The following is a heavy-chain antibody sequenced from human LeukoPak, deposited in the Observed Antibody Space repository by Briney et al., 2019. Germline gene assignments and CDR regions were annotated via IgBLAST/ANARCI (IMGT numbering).Heavy chain of an antibody. Sequence: ASVKVSCKASGYTFTGYYMHWVRQAPGQGLEWMGWINPNSGGTNYAQKFQGRVTMTRDRSISTAYMELSRLRSDDTAVYYCARQKPGVAAAGSGGWFDPWGQGTLVTVSS. CDR3: ARQKPGVAAAGSGGWFDP. V-gene: IGHV1-2*02. J-gene: IGHJ5*02. CDR2: INPNSGGT. CDR1: GYTFTGYY. D-gene: IGHD6-13*01.